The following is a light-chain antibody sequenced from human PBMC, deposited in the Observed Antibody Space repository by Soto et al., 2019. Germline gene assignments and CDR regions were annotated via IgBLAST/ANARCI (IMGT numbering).Light chain of an antibody. Sequence: QSALTQPPSASGSPGQSVTISCTGTSSDVGDYNYVSWYQQHPGKAPKLMIYEVSKRPSWVPDRFSGSKSGNTASLTVSGLQAEDEADYYCSSYAGSLYIFGTGTKLTVL. CDR2: EVS. CDR3: SSYAGSLYI. CDR1: SSDVGDYNY. J-gene: IGLJ1*01. V-gene: IGLV2-8*01.